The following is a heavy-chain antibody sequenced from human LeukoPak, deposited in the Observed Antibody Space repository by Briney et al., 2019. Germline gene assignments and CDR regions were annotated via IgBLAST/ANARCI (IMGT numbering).Heavy chain of an antibody. CDR2: IYYSGST. CDR1: GGSISSSSYY. J-gene: IGHJ1*01. D-gene: IGHD3-22*01. V-gene: IGHV4-39*01. Sequence: SETLSLTCTVSGGSISSSSYYWGWIRQPPGKGLEWIGSIYYSGSTYYNPSLKSRVTISVDTSKNQFSLKLSSVTAADTAVYYCVYDSSGYSRYFQHWGQGTLVTVSS. CDR3: VYDSSGYSRYFQH.